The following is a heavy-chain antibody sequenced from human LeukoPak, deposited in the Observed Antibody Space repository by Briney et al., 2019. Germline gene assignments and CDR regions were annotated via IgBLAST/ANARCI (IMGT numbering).Heavy chain of an antibody. V-gene: IGHV4-4*07. CDR1: GDSLSSYY. CDR2: IYTSGST. J-gene: IGHJ5*02. CDR3: ARVGFPTEFDP. D-gene: IGHD4-17*01. Sequence: PSETLSLTCTVSGDSLSSYYWSWIGQPAGKGLEWIGRIYTSGSTNYNPSLKSRGTMSVDTSKNQFSLKLVSLTAADPALYFCARVGFPTEFDPWGHGTLVTVSS.